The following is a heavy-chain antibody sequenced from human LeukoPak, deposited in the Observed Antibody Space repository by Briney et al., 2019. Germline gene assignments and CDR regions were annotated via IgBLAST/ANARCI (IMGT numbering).Heavy chain of an antibody. Sequence: ASVKVSCKASGYTFTSYGISWVRQAPGQGLEWMGWISAYNGNTNYAQKLQGRVTMTTDTSTSTAYMELRSLRSDDTAVYYCAREGAYCTNGVRYHAPLIPKYYYYGMDVWGQGTTVTVSS. V-gene: IGHV1-18*01. J-gene: IGHJ6*02. CDR3: AREGAYCTNGVRYHAPLIPKYYYYGMDV. CDR1: GYTFTSYG. D-gene: IGHD2-8*01. CDR2: ISAYNGNT.